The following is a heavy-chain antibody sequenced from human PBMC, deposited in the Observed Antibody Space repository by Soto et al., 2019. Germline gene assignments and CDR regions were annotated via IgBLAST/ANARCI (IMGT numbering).Heavy chain of an antibody. Sequence: LRLSCAASGFTFNTYGMHWVRQAPGKGLEWVAVISYDGSEKYYVDSVKGRFTISKDNSKNTLYLQMNSLRPEDTAVYYCAKSPNFYCSSPNCYKYYFDHWGQGTRVTVSS. CDR2: ISYDGSEK. D-gene: IGHD2-2*02. J-gene: IGHJ4*02. CDR3: AKSPNFYCSSPNCYKYYFDH. V-gene: IGHV3-30*18. CDR1: GFTFNTYG.